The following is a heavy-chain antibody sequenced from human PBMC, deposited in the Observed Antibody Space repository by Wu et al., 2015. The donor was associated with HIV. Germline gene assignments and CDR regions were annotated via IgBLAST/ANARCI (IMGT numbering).Heavy chain of an antibody. CDR2: IVPILGTT. CDR3: ASSPYDSSGYFYGGFFDY. J-gene: IGHJ4*02. Sequence: EVKKPGSSVKVSCKASGGTFSRYAISWVRQAPGQGLEWMGGIVPILGTTHFAQKFQGRVTITADESTSISYMELSSLRSEDTAVYYCASSPYDSSGYFYGGFFDYWGQGTLVPVSS. CDR1: GGTFSRYA. D-gene: IGHD3-22*01. V-gene: IGHV1-69*01.